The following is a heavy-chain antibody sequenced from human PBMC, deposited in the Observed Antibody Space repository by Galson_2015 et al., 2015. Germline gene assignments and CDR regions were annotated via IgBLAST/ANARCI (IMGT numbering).Heavy chain of an antibody. J-gene: IGHJ3*02. CDR1: GGSISSSSHY. D-gene: IGHD2-2*01. V-gene: IGHV4-39*01. Sequence: SETLSLTCTVSGGSISSSSHYWHWIRQPPGKGLEWVGNIHYSGITYYNPSLKSRVTISVDTSKNQFSLKLTSVTAADTALYYCARNWDSSTLLGNAFDIWGQGTMVTVTS. CDR3: ARNWDSSTLLGNAFDI. CDR2: IHYSGIT.